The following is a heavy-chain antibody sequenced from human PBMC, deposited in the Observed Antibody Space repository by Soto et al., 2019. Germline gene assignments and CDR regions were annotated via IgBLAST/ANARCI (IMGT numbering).Heavy chain of an antibody. J-gene: IGHJ4*02. D-gene: IGHD3-16*01. CDR1: GVTFSSYA. CDR3: AKDGSWDGGGGES. V-gene: IGHV1-69*18. CDR2: IIPVFRTS. Sequence: QVQLVQSGAEVKKPGSSVKVSCSASGVTFSSYAFTWVRQAPGQGLEWMGNIIPVFRTSNSAQRFQGRLTISADESSNTVYMELSSLRSVDTAVYFCAKDGSWDGGGGESWGQGTLVIVSS.